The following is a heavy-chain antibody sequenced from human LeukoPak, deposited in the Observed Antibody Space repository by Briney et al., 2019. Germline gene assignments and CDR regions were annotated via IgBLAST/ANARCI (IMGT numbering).Heavy chain of an antibody. CDR2: VNPNSGNT. V-gene: IGHV1-8*03. J-gene: IGHJ4*02. Sequence: ASVKVSCKASGYTFTGYDINWVRRATGQGLEWMGWVNPNSGNTGYTQKFQGRLTITRSTSTNTAYMELTSLRSDDTAVYYCTRVASTTCDCPDYFDFWGQGTRVTVSS. D-gene: IGHD2-2*01. CDR1: GYTFTGYD. CDR3: TRVASTTCDCPDYFDF.